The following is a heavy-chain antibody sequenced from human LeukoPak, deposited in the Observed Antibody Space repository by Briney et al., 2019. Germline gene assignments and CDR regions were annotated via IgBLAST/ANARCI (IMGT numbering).Heavy chain of an antibody. CDR1: GGSIGSYY. D-gene: IGHD2-15*01. Sequence: SETLSLTCTVSGGSIGSYYWSWIRQPPGKGLEWIGYIYYSGSTNYNPSLKSRVTISVDTSKNQFSLKLSSVTAADTAVCYCARAGGYCSGGSCYETYYYYGMDVWGQGTTVTVSS. V-gene: IGHV4-59*01. CDR2: IYYSGST. J-gene: IGHJ6*02. CDR3: ARAGGYCSGGSCYETYYYYGMDV.